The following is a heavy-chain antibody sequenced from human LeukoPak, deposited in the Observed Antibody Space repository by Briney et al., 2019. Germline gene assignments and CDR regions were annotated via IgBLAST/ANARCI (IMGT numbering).Heavy chain of an antibody. CDR3: ARDEQWLGSGAFDI. CDR2: IYHSGST. CDR1: GGSISSGGYS. V-gene: IGHV4-30-2*01. Sequence: SSETLSLTCAVSGGSISSGGYSWSWIRQPPGKGLEWIGYIYHSGSTYYNPSLKSRVTISVDRSKNQFSLKLSSVTAAGTAVYYCARDEQWLGSGAFDIWGQGTMVTVSS. J-gene: IGHJ3*02. D-gene: IGHD6-19*01.